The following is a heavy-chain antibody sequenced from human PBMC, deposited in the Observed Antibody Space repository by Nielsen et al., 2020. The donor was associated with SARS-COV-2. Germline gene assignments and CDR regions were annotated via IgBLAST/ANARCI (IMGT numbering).Heavy chain of an antibody. Sequence: PGKGLEWIGYIYYSGSTNYNPSLKSRVTISVDTSKNQFSLKLSSVTAADTAVYYCARLGIAAAGTSYYYYGMDVWGQGTTVTVSS. CDR2: IYYSGST. V-gene: IGHV4-59*13. D-gene: IGHD6-13*01. CDR3: ARLGIAAAGTSYYYYGMDV. J-gene: IGHJ6*02.